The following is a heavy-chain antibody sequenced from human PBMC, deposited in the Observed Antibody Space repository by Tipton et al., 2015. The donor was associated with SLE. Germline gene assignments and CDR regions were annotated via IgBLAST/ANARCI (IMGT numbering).Heavy chain of an antibody. CDR2: ISDSGST. CDR1: DGSTSSFY. V-gene: IGHV4-59*01. Sequence: LRLSCTVSDGSTSSFYWSWIRQPPGKGLEWIGYISDSGSTNYNPSLRSRVAISVDTSKNQFSLRLDSMTSADTAVYYCARGGTDYDVWLGCPYFDLWGRGTLVTVSS. D-gene: IGHD3-3*01. J-gene: IGHJ2*01. CDR3: ARGGTDYDVWLGCPYFDL.